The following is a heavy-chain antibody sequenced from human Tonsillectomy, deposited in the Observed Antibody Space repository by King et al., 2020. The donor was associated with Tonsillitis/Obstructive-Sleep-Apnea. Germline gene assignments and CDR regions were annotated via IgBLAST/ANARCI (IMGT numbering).Heavy chain of an antibody. Sequence: VQLVESGAEVKKPGSSVKVSCKASGGTFSNYAISWVRQAPGQGLEWMGGIIPLFGTANYAQKFQGRVTITADEVTSSAYMGLSSLRSEDTAVYHCARALTYDILSGPDFRYYYMDVWGKGTTVTVSS. D-gene: IGHD3-9*01. J-gene: IGHJ6*03. V-gene: IGHV1-69*01. CDR2: IIPLFGTA. CDR3: ARALTYDILSGPDFRYYYMDV. CDR1: GGTFSNYA.